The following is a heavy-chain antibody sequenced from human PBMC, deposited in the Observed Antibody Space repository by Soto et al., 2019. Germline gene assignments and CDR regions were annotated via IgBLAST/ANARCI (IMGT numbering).Heavy chain of an antibody. D-gene: IGHD2-15*01. J-gene: IGHJ4*02. V-gene: IGHV3-23*03. Sequence: GGSLRLSCAASGFSFSDYSMNWVRQAPGKGLEWVSLIDLSGTTTYYRDSAKGRFTIFKDKSMNTVYLQMNSLTVEDAAVYYCTKDRVPDGIYSFDYWGQGALVTVSS. CDR1: GFSFSDYS. CDR3: TKDRVPDGIYSFDY. CDR2: IDLSGTTT.